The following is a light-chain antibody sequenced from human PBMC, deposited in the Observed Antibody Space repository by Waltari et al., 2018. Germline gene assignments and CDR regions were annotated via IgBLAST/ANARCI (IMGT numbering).Light chain of an antibody. CDR1: QSVLYSSNNNNY. CDR3: QQYYNTPYT. Sequence: DIVMTQSPDSLAVSLGERATINCKSSQSVLYSSNNNNYLAWYQQKPGQPPKLLIYWASTRESGVPDRFSGSGSGTDFTLTISSLQAEDVAVYYCQQYYNTPYTFGQGTKLAIK. V-gene: IGKV4-1*01. CDR2: WAS. J-gene: IGKJ2*01.